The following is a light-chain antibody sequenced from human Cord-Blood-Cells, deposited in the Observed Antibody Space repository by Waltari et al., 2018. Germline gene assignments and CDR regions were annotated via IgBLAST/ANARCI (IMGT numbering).Light chain of an antibody. CDR3: CSYAGSSTWV. CDR1: SSDVGSYNL. V-gene: IGLV2-23*01. J-gene: IGLJ3*02. CDR2: EGS. Sequence: LNQPASVSGSPGQSITISCTGTSSDVGSYNLVSWYQQHPGKAPKLMIYEGSKRPSGVSNRFSGSKSGNTASLTISGLQAEDEADYYCCSYAGSSTWVFGGGTKLTVL.